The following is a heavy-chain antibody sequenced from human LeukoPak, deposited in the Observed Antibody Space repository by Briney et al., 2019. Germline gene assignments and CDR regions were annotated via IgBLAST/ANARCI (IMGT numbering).Heavy chain of an antibody. V-gene: IGHV3-30-3*01. J-gene: IGHJ4*02. CDR1: GFTFSSYA. D-gene: IGHD3-22*01. Sequence: GGSLRLSCAASGFTFSSYAMHWVRQAPGKGLEWVAVISYDGSNKYYADSVKGRFTISRDNSKNTLYLQMNSLRAEDTAVYYCARDDKNYYDSSGYPGPTDYWGKGTMVTVSS. CDR3: ARDDKNYYDSSGYPGPTDY. CDR2: ISYDGSNK.